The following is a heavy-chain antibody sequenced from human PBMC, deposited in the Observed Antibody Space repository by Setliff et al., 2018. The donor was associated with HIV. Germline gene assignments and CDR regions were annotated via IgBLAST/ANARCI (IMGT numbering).Heavy chain of an antibody. CDR3: ARNPHYFDRSGSYSWFYFDF. CDR2: VYYSGST. V-gene: IGHV4-39*07. D-gene: IGHD3-22*01. J-gene: IGHJ4*02. CDR1: GDLIRNSFYY. Sequence: PSETLSLTCDVSGDLIRNSFYYWAWIRQSPGRGLEWIGSVYYSGSTIYNSSLKSRVTISVDTSKNHFSLKLSSVSAADTAVYYCARNPHYFDRSGSYSWFYFDFWGQGALVTVPQ.